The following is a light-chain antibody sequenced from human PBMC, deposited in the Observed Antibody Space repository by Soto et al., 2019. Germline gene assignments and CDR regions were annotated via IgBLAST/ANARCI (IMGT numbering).Light chain of an antibody. J-gene: IGLJ1*01. CDR3: CSFSTSGTHV. CDR2: DVN. V-gene: IGLV2-14*01. CDR1: SSDVGTYDY. Sequence: QSVLTQPASVSGSPGQSITISCTGTSSDVGTYDYVSWHQQHPGKAHKLIIYDVNNRPSGVSSRFSGSKSGNTASLTISWLQAEDEADYYCCSFSTSGTHVFGTGTKVTVL.